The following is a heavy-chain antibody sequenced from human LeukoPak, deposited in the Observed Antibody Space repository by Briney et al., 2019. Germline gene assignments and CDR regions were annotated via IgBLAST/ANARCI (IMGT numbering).Heavy chain of an antibody. Sequence: PGGSLRLSCAASGFTFSDYYMSWIRQAPGKGLEWLSYISRSGSTIYYAASVKGRFTISRDSANNSLYLQMDSLRAEDTAVYYCARGSSTSCHSPGKYYYAMDVWGRGTTVTVSS. J-gene: IGHJ6*02. D-gene: IGHD2-2*01. CDR1: GFTFSDYY. CDR3: ARGSSTSCHSPGKYYYAMDV. V-gene: IGHV3-11*01. CDR2: ISRSGSTI.